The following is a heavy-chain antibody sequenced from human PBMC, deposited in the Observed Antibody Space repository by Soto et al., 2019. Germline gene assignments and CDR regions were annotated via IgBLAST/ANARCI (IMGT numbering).Heavy chain of an antibody. CDR1: GGSISSYY. V-gene: IGHV4-59*12. Sequence: PSETLSLTCTVSGGSISSYYWSWIRQPPGKGLEWIGYIYYSGSTNYNPSLKSRVTISVDTSKNQFSLKLSSVTAADTAVYYCAREYYYDSSGYYYPLGYWGQGTLVTVSS. CDR2: IYYSGST. CDR3: AREYYYDSSGYYYPLGY. J-gene: IGHJ4*02. D-gene: IGHD3-22*01.